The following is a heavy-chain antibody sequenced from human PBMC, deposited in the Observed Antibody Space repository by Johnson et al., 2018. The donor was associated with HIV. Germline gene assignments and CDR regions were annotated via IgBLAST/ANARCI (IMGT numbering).Heavy chain of an antibody. V-gene: IGHV3-7*05. CDR2: IKQDASEK. CDR3: ARDESYRKYALTAFDI. CDR1: GFTFSSFW. Sequence: VQLVESGGGLVQPGGSLRLSCAASGFTFSSFWMTWVRQAPGKGLEWVANIKQDASEKHYVDSVKGRFTISRDNAKNSLYLQMSSLRAEDTAVYYCARDESYRKYALTAFDIWGQGTMVTVSS. J-gene: IGHJ3*02. D-gene: IGHD1-14*01.